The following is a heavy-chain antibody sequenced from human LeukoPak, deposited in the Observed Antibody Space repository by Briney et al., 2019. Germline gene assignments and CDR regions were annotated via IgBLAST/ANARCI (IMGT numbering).Heavy chain of an antibody. CDR1: GFPFSSYT. V-gene: IGHV3-21*01. CDR2: ISGGSSFI. D-gene: IGHD3-10*01. J-gene: IGHJ4*02. Sequence: GGSLRPSCAASGFPFSSYTMNWVRQAPGKGLEWVSFISGGSSFIYYADSVKGRFTISRDNAKNSLYLQMTSLRAEDTAVYYCARDLSYGSGDYWGQGILVTVSS. CDR3: ARDLSYGSGDY.